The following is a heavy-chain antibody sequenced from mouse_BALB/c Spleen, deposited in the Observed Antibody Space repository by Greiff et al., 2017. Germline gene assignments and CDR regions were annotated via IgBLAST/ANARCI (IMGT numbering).Heavy chain of an antibody. J-gene: IGHJ4*01. CDR2: INPSNGRT. Sequence: QVQLQQPGAELVKPGASVMLSCKASGYTFTSYWMHWVKQRPGQGLEWIGEINPSNGRTNYNEKFKSKATLTVDKSSSTAYMQLSSLTSEDSAVYYFARAYFSMDYWGQGTSVTVSS. V-gene: IGHV1S81*02. CDR3: ARAYFSMDY. CDR1: GYTFTSYW.